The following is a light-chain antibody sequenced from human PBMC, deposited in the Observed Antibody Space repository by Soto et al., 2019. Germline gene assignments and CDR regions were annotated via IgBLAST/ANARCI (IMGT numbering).Light chain of an antibody. V-gene: IGKV3-11*01. CDR2: DAS. CDR3: QYCDYLPL. J-gene: IGKJ3*01. CDR1: QSVSSY. Sequence: EIVLTQSPATLSLSPGERATLSCRASQSVSSYLAWYQQKPGQAPRLLIYDASNRATGIPARFSGSGSGTDFTLTISSLEPEDFAVYYCQYCDYLPLFGPGTTVDFK.